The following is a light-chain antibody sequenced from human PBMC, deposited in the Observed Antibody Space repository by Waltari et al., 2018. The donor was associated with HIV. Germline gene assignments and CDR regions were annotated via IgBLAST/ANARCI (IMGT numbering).Light chain of an antibody. V-gene: IGKV2-30*01. CDR1: PSLIYTDGNTS. J-gene: IGKJ1*01. CDR2: KIS. CDR3: MQSTHWPGT. Sequence: EAVLTQSPVSLSVALGRPASISCRSSPSLIYTDGNTSLNWFHQRPSQSPRRLIYKISNRDSGVPDRFSASGSVTEFTLHISRVEAEDVGIFYCMQSTHWPGTFGQGTKVEIQ.